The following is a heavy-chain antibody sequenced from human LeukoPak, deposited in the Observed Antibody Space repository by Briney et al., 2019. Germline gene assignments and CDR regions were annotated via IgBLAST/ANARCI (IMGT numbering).Heavy chain of an antibody. Sequence: ASVKVSCKASGYTFTSYDINWVRQATGQGLEWMGWMNPNSGNTGYAQKFQGRVTITRNTSISTAYMELNSLKTEDTAVYYCSRDASGGNSGGVPDYWGQGTLVTVSS. V-gene: IGHV1-8*03. CDR3: SRDASGGNSGGVPDY. CDR2: MNPNSGNT. J-gene: IGHJ4*02. CDR1: GYTFTSYD. D-gene: IGHD4-23*01.